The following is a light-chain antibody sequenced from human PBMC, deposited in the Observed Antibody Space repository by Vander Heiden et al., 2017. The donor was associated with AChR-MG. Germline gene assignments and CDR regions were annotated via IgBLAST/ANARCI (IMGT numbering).Light chain of an antibody. CDR1: SANIGKNT. CDR2: SNN. CDR3: AAWHDSLNGQV. J-gene: IGLJ3*02. Sequence: QSVLTQPPSASGTPGQRVTISCSGSSANIGKNTVNWYQQLPGTAPQLLIYSNNQRPSGVPDRFFGSKSGSSASLAISGLQSEDEADYFCAAWHDSLNGQVFGGGTKLTVL. V-gene: IGLV1-44*01.